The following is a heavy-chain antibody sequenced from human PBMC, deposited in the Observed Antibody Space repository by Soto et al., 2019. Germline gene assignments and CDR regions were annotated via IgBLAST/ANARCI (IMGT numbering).Heavy chain of an antibody. V-gene: IGHV3-33*01. J-gene: IGHJ6*02. CDR2: ILNDGSNR. Sequence: QVQLVESGGGVVQPGRSLRLSCAASEFTFSNYGMHWVRQAPGKGLEWVAVILNDGSNRYHADSVKDRFPISRDNSKNTLYLQMNSLRAEDKAVYYCARDDEYSGNGMDVWGQGTTVSVS. D-gene: IGHD3-10*01. CDR1: EFTFSNYG. CDR3: ARDDEYSGNGMDV.